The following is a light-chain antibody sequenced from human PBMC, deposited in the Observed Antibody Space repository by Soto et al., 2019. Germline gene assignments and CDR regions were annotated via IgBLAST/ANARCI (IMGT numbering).Light chain of an antibody. CDR1: SSNIGNNY. V-gene: IGLV1-51*02. J-gene: IGLJ3*02. CDR2: ENN. Sequence: QSVLTQPPSVSAAPGQKVTISWSGSSSNIGNNYVSWYQQLPGTAPKLLIYENNKRPSGIPDRFSGSKSGTSATLGITGLQTGDEADYYCGTWDSSLSAWVFGGGTKLTVL. CDR3: GTWDSSLSAWV.